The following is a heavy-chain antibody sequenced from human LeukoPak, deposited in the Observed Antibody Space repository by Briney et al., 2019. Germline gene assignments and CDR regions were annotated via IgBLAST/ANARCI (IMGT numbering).Heavy chain of an antibody. CDR1: GGSFSGYY. D-gene: IGHD3-3*01. J-gene: IGHJ6*03. CDR2: INHSGST. V-gene: IGHV4-34*01. CDR3: ARVIRFLEWLGYYYYYYMDV. Sequence: SETLSLTCAVYGGSFSGYYWSWIRQPPGKGLEWIGEINHSGSTNYNPSLKSRVTISVDTSKNQFSLKLGSVTAADTAVYYCARVIRFLEWLGYYYYYYMDVWGKGTTVTVSS.